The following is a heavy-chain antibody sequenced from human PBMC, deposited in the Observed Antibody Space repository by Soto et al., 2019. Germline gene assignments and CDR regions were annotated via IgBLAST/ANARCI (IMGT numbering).Heavy chain of an antibody. Sequence: QVQLQESGPGLVKPSGTLSLTCAVSGASVSSPYYWCWVRQPPGKGLEWIGEVFHTGTTSYNPSLRSRVTISMDKSNNHFSLDLSSVTAADTAVYYCARSAGWYAVHSWGPGTLVIVSS. V-gene: IGHV4-4*02. CDR3: ARSAGWYAVHS. CDR1: GASVSSPYY. CDR2: VFHTGTT. D-gene: IGHD6-19*01. J-gene: IGHJ4*02.